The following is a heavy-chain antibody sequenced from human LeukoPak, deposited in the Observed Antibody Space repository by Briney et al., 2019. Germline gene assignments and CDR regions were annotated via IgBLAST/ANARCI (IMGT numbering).Heavy chain of an antibody. CDR2: IYWNDDK. CDR1: GFSLSTSGVG. J-gene: IGHJ3*02. Sequence: SGPTLVNPTQTLTLTCTFSGFSLSTSGVGVGWIRQPPVKALEWLALIYWNDDKRYSPSLKSRLTITKDTSKNQVVLTMTNMDPVDTATYYCAHRPIGPFLIAARPYDAFDIWGQGTMVTVSS. CDR3: AHRPIGPFLIAARPYDAFDI. D-gene: IGHD6-6*01. V-gene: IGHV2-5*01.